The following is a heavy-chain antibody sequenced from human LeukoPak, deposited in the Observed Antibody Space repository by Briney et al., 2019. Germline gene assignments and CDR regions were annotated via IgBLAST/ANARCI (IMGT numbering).Heavy chain of an antibody. Sequence: ASVKVSCKASGGTSITYSFNWVRQPPAQGLAWMGGIIPLFRTPHSAQKFQGRVTITTDESTSTAYMELTSLTSDDTAIYYCARVDRYHFYLDVWGKGTTVTVSS. J-gene: IGHJ6*03. CDR3: ARVDRYHFYLDV. V-gene: IGHV1-69*05. CDR2: IIPLFRTP. CDR1: GGTSITYS.